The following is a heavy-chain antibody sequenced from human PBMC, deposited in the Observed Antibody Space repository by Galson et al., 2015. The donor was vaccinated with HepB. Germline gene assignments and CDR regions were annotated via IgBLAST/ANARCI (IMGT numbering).Heavy chain of an antibody. Sequence: SLRLSCAASGFTFSVYTMNWVRQAPGKGLEWVSAVRGSGTGTWYADSVKGRFTISRDDAKNTVFLQLNSLRAEDTAIYYCAKDSGLGGEVYWGHGILVTVSA. CDR2: VRGSGTGT. CDR1: GFTFSVYT. D-gene: IGHD3-16*01. J-gene: IGHJ4*01. V-gene: IGHV3-23*01. CDR3: AKDSGLGGEVY.